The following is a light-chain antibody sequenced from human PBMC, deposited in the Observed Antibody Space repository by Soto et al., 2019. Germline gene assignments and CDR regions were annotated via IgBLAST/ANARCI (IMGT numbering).Light chain of an antibody. CDR2: DAS. Sequence: EILLTQSPATLSVSPGERATLSCWASQSVSGHLDWYQQKPGKAPRLLIYDASTMATGFPARLSGSGYGTELTITISSMKYEDFEVYYCQQYNNWTLTFGGGTKVDIK. J-gene: IGKJ4*01. CDR1: QSVSGH. V-gene: IGKV3-15*01. CDR3: QQYNNWTLT.